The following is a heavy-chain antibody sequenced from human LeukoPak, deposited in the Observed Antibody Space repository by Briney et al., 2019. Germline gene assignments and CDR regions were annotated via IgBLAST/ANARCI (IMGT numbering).Heavy chain of an antibody. CDR3: ARGAGTGLGNWYFDL. Sequence: KPSETLSLTCTVSGGSISNSRDSWGWIRQPPGTGLEWIGIMDYSGNTYLSPSLRSRVTISADTSKNQFSLRLTSVTAADTAVYYCARGAGTGLGNWYFDLWGRGTLVTVSS. J-gene: IGHJ2*01. D-gene: IGHD6-13*01. CDR2: MDYSGNT. CDR1: GGSISNSRDS. V-gene: IGHV4-39*07.